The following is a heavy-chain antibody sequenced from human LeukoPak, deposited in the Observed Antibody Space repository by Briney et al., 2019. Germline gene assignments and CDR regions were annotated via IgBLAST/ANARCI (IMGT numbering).Heavy chain of an antibody. J-gene: IGHJ4*02. CDR3: ATGYGQLFDY. CDR1: GYTXTELS. D-gene: IGHD3-10*01. CDR2: FDPEDGET. Sequence: GASVKVSCKVSGYTXTELSMHGVRQAPGKGLEWMGSFDPEDGETIHAQKFQARFTMTADTSIDTAYMELSSLRSEDAAVYYCATGYGQLFDYWAQGTLVTVSS. V-gene: IGHV1-24*01.